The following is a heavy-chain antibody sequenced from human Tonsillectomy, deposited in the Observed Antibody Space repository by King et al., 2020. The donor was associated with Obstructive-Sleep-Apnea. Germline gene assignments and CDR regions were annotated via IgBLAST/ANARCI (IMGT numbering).Heavy chain of an antibody. Sequence: VQLVESGPEVKKPGASVKVSCKASGYTFTNYGISWVRQAPGQGLEWMGWISAYNGNTNYAQNLQGRVNMTTDTSTSTAYMELRSLRSDDTPVYSCARDRRDYCESGGPGWFDPWGQGTLVTVSS. CDR1: GYTFTNYG. CDR2: ISAYNGNT. CDR3: ARDRRDYCESGGPGWFDP. D-gene: IGHD3-22*01. J-gene: IGHJ5*02. V-gene: IGHV1-18*01.